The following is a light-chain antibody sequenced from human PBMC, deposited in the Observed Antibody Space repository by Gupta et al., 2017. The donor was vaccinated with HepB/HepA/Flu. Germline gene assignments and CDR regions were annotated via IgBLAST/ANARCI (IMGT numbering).Light chain of an antibody. CDR1: QGISSS. CDR3: QQCNSYPLT. CDR2: AAS. V-gene: IGKV1-9*01. J-gene: IGKJ4*01. Sequence: DIQLTQSPSFLSASVGDRVTITCRASQGISSSLDWYQQKPGKAPRLLIYAASTLQGGVPSRFSGSGSGTEFTLTISSLQPEDFATYFCQQCNSYPLTFGGGTRVEIK.